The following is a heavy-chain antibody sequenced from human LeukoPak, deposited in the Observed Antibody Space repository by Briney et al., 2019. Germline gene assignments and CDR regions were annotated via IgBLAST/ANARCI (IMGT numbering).Heavy chain of an antibody. CDR3: ATYKYDYVWGNQHFDY. CDR1: NASISSNTYY. V-gene: IGHV4-39*07. CDR2: INYRGST. Sequence: PSETLSLTCTVSNASISSNTYYRAWIRQPPGKGLEYIGSINYRGSTYYNPSLKSRVTLSVDTSKNQFSLKLNSVTAADTAVYYCATYKYDYVWGNQHFDYWGQGTLVAVSS. D-gene: IGHD3-16*01. J-gene: IGHJ4*02.